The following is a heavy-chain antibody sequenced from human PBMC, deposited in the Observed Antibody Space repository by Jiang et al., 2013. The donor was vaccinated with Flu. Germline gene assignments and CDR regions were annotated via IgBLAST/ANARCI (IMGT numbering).Heavy chain of an antibody. J-gene: IGHJ3*02. CDR1: GFTFDNYD. Sequence: VQLVESGGGVVRPGGSLRLSCAASGFTFDNYDMSWVRQAPGKGLEWVSGSNWKGGSTGYADSVKGRFTTSRDNAKNSLYLQMNSLRAEDTALYYCAREGYSSSSGDAFDIWGKGTMVTVSS. V-gene: IGHV3-20*04. CDR2: SNWKGGST. D-gene: IGHD6-6*01. CDR3: AREGYSSSSGDAFDI.